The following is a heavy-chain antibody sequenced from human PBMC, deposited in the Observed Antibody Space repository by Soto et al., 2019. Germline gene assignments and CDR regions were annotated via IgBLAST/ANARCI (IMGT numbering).Heavy chain of an antibody. CDR1: GFTFSSYS. J-gene: IGHJ5*02. V-gene: IGHV3-21*01. CDR2: ISSSSSYI. Sequence: GGSLRLSCAASGFTFSSYSMNWVRQAPGKGLEWVSSISSSSSYIYYADSVKGRFTISRDNAKNSLYLQMNSLRAEDTAVYYCARSPTRTNYADRFDPRGQGTMVTVSS. D-gene: IGHD4-4*01. CDR3: ARSPTRTNYADRFDP.